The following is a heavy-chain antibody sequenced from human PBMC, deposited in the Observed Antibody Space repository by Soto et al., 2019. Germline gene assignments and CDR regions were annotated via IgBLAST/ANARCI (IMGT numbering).Heavy chain of an antibody. Sequence: GGSVKVYFKAYGYTFTGYYMHLVRQAPGQGLEWMGWINPNSGGTNYAQKFQGWVTMTRDTSISTAYMELSRLRSDDTAVYYCARGEAARPYYYYYYGMDVWGQGTTVTVSS. CDR3: ARGEAARPYYYYYYGMDV. CDR1: GYTFTGYY. V-gene: IGHV1-2*04. J-gene: IGHJ6*01. D-gene: IGHD6-6*01. CDR2: INPNSGGT.